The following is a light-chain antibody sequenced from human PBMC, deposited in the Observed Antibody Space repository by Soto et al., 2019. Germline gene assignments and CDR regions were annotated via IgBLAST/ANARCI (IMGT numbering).Light chain of an antibody. V-gene: IGKV4-1*01. CDR1: QRLLYSSNNKNY. Sequence: EIVMTQSPNSLAVSLGERATINCKSSQRLLYSSNNKNYLAWFQQKPGQAPKLLISSASTRYSVVPDRFSGSGSGTDFPLTISSLQDEDVAVYYFQQYYCRPNTFGPGAKLEIK. CDR2: SAS. CDR3: QQYYCRPNT. J-gene: IGKJ3*01.